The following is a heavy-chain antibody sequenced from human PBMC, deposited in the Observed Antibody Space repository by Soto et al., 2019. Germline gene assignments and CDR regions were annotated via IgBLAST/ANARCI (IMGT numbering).Heavy chain of an antibody. V-gene: IGHV3-30*18. CDR2: ISYDGSNK. J-gene: IGHJ3*02. CDR1: GFTFSSYG. D-gene: IGHD2-15*01. Sequence: TGGSLRLSCAASGFTFSSYGMHWVRQAPGKGLEWVAVISYDGSNKYYADSVKGRFTISRDNSKNTLYLQMNSLRAEDTAVYYCAKTHNRWSMGYHDAFDIWGQGTMVTVSS. CDR3: AKTHNRWSMGYHDAFDI.